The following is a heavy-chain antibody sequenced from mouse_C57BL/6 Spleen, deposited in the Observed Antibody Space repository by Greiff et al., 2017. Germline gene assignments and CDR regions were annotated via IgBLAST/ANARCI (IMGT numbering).Heavy chain of an antibody. CDR1: GYSITSGYY. CDR3: ARDRWEDYAMDY. Sequence: DVQLQESGPGLVKPSQSLSLTCSVTGYSITSGYYWNWIRQFPGNKLEWMGYISYDGSNNYNPSLKNRISITRDTSKNQFFLKLNSVTTEDTATYYCARDRWEDYAMDYWGQGTSVTVSS. CDR2: ISYDGSN. J-gene: IGHJ4*01. D-gene: IGHD4-1*01. V-gene: IGHV3-6*01.